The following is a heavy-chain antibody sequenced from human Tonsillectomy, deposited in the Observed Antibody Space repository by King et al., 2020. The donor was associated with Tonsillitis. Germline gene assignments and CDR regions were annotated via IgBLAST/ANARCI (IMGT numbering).Heavy chain of an antibody. J-gene: IGHJ3*02. D-gene: IGHD3-22*01. CDR2: TKQDGSQK. V-gene: IGHV3-7*01. CDR1: GSTFSSYW. CDR3: ARGYYDSSGYYGDAFDI. Sequence: VQLVESGGGLVQPGGSLRLSCAASGSTFSSYWMSWVRQAPGGGLEWVANTKQDGSQKYYVDSVKGRFTISRDNAKNSLYLQMNSLRAEDTAVYYCARGYYDSSGYYGDAFDIWGQGTMVTVSS.